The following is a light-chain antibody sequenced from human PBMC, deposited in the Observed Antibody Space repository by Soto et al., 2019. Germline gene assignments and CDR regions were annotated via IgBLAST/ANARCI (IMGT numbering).Light chain of an antibody. V-gene: IGKV3-20*01. CDR2: DAS. J-gene: IGKJ4*01. Sequence: EIVLTQSPGTLSLSPGERATLSCRASQSVSSKLVWYQRKPGQSPRLLIYDASTRATGMPGRFSGSGSGTDFTLTISRLEPEDFAVYFCQQYGASLTFGGGTKVDIK. CDR1: QSVSSK. CDR3: QQYGASLT.